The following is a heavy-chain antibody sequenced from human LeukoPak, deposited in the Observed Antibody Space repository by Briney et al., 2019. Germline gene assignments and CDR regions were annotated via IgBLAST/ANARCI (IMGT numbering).Heavy chain of an antibody. D-gene: IGHD5-24*01. CDR2: INPNSGGT. Sequence: ASVKVSCKASGYTFTGYYMHWVRQAPGQGLEWMGWINPNSGGTNYAQKFQGWVTMTRDTSISTAYMELSRLRSDDTAVYYCATTQLDYYYYGMDVWGQGTTVTVS. V-gene: IGHV1-2*04. J-gene: IGHJ6*02. CDR1: GYTFTGYY. CDR3: ATTQLDYYYYGMDV.